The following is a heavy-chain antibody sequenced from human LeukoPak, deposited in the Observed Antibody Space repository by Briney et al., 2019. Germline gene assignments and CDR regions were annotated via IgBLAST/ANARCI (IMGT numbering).Heavy chain of an antibody. D-gene: IGHD5-18*01. CDR3: ARAPFLNVDTSFDY. CDR1: GASLSSSSFF. CDR2: IFYNGDT. J-gene: IGHJ4*02. Sequence: PSETLSLTSTVSGASLSSSSFFWGWIHQPPGKTLEWIGSIFYNGDTYYNPSLKSRVTISVDTSTNHFSLRLSSVTAADTAVYYCARAPFLNVDTSFDYWGQGTLVTVSS. V-gene: IGHV4-39*02.